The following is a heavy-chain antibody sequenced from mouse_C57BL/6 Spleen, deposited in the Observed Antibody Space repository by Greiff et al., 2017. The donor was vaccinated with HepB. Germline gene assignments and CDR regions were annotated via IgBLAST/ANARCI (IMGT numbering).Heavy chain of an antibody. V-gene: IGHV1-84*01. CDR1: GYTFTDYY. CDR2: IYPGSGNT. CDR3: ARDYYDYDRSGYYAMDY. Sequence: QVQLQQSGPELVKPGASVKISCKASGYTFTDYYINWVKQRPGQGLEWIGWIYPGSGNTKYNEKFKGKATLTVDTSSSTAYMQLSSLTSEDSAVYFCARDYYDYDRSGYYAMDYWGQGTSVTVSS. D-gene: IGHD2-4*01. J-gene: IGHJ4*01.